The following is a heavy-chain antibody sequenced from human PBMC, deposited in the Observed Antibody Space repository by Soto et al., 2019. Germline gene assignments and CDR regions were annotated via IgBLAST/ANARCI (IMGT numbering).Heavy chain of an antibody. CDR1: GGTFSSYA. D-gene: IGHD6-6*01. CDR2: IIPIFGTA. V-gene: IGHV1-69*01. J-gene: IGHJ4*02. Sequence: VQLVQSGAEVKKPGSSVKVSCKASGGTFSSYAISWVRHAPGQGLEWMGGIIPIFGTANYAQKFQGRVTITAHESTSTAYMELSSLRAEDTAVYSCARDLSVRIAALWGQGTLVTVSS. CDR3: ARDLSVRIAAL.